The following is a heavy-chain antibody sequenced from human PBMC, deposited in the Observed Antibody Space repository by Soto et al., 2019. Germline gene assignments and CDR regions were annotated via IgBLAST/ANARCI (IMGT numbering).Heavy chain of an antibody. J-gene: IGHJ6*02. D-gene: IGHD6-19*01. Sequence: HHGGSLGLSCAASVFPFSSYALSGVRQAPGKGLEWVSAISGSGGSTYYADSVKGRFTISRDNSKNTLYLQMNSLRAEDTAVYYCAKAQLADYYYYGMDVWGQGTTVTVSS. V-gene: IGHV3-23*01. CDR3: AKAQLADYYYYGMDV. CDR1: VFPFSSYA. CDR2: ISGSGGST.